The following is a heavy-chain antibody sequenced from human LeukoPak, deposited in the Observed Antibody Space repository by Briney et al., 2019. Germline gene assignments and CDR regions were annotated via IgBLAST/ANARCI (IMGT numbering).Heavy chain of an antibody. J-gene: IGHJ4*02. CDR2: ISSSGSTI. CDR3: ARGGYDSGSYYKGPLYYFDY. V-gene: IGHV3-48*03. Sequence: GGSLRLSCAASGFTFSSYEMNWVRQAPGKGLEWVSYISSSGSTIYYADSVKGRFTISRDNAKNSLYLQMNSLRAEDTAVYYCARGGYDSGSYYKGPLYYFDYWGQGTLVTVSS. CDR1: GFTFSSYE. D-gene: IGHD3-10*01.